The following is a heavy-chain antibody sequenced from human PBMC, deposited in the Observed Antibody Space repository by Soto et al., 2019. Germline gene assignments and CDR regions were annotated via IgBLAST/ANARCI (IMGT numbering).Heavy chain of an antibody. Sequence: GGSLRLSCAASGFTFSSYAMSWVRQAPGKGLEWVSAISGSGGSTYYADSVKGRFTISRDNSKNTLYLQMNSLRAEDTAVYYCALAAAGSKIYYYYYGMDVWGQGTTVTVSS. J-gene: IGHJ6*02. D-gene: IGHD6-13*01. CDR1: GFTFSSYA. V-gene: IGHV3-23*01. CDR2: ISGSGGST. CDR3: ALAAAGSKIYYYYYGMDV.